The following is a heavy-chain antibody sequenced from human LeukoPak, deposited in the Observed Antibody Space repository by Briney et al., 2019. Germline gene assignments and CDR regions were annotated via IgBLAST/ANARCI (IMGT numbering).Heavy chain of an antibody. CDR2: IGSSGTTI. CDR1: GFTFSDYY. J-gene: IGHJ4*02. Sequence: GGSLTLSCAASGFTFSDYYMSWIRQAPGKGLEWVSYIGSSGTTIFYAHSVKGRFTISRDNAKNSLYLQMNSLRAEDTAVYYCARFAGSGSYYIDYWGQGTLITVSS. D-gene: IGHD3-10*01. CDR3: ARFAGSGSYYIDY. V-gene: IGHV3-11*01.